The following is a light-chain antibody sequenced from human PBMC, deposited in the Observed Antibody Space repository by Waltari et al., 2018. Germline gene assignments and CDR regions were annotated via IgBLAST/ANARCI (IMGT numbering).Light chain of an antibody. CDR3: QQRSNWHT. J-gene: IGKJ2*01. Sequence: ENVLTQSPATLSLSPGEAATLSCRASQNVGNSLAWYQHKPGQAPRLLFYYAANRASGIPARFSGSGSGTDFTLTISSLAPDDFAVYYCQQRSNWHTFGQGTRLEIK. V-gene: IGKV3-11*01. CDR2: YAA. CDR1: QNVGNS.